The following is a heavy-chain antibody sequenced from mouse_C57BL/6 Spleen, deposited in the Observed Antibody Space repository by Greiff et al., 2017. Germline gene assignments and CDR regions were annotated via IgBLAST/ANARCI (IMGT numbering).Heavy chain of an antibody. V-gene: IGHV1-80*01. CDR2: IYPGDGDT. D-gene: IGHD2-2*01. CDR3: ANDMVTTGRVWFAY. CDR1: GYAFSSYW. J-gene: IGHJ3*01. Sequence: VQLQQSGAELVKPGASVKISCKASGYAFSSYWMNWVKQRPGKGLEWIGQIYPGDGDTNYNGKFKGKATVTADKSSSTAYMQLSSLTSEASAVYFCANDMVTTGRVWFAYWGQGTLVTVSA.